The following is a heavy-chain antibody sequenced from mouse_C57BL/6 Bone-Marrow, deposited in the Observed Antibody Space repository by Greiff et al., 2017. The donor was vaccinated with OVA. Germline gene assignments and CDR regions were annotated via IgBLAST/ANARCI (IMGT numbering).Heavy chain of an antibody. CDR2: IDPSASYT. D-gene: IGHD2-5*01. V-gene: IGHV1-50*01. CDR3: ERGGAYYSNFYYYAMDY. Sequence: QVQLQQPGAELVKPGASVKLSCKASGYTFTSYWMQWVKQRPGQGLEWIGEIDPSASYTNYNQKFKGKATLTVDTSSSTAYMQLSSLTSEDSAVYYGERGGAYYSNFYYYAMDYWGQGTSVTVSS. J-gene: IGHJ4*01. CDR1: GYTFTSYW.